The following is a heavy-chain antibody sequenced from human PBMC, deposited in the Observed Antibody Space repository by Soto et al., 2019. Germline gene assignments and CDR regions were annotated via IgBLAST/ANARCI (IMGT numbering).Heavy chain of an antibody. CDR2: ISWNSGSI. J-gene: IGHJ4*02. D-gene: IGHD3-9*01. Sequence: DVQLVESGGGLVQPGRSLRLSCAASGFTFDDYAMHWVRQAPGKGLEWVSGISWNSGSIGYADSVKGRFTISRDNAKNSLYRQMNSLRAEDTALYYCAKDGTDILPPGTTPLFDYWGQGTLVTVSS. CDR1: GFTFDDYA. V-gene: IGHV3-9*01. CDR3: AKDGTDILPPGTTPLFDY.